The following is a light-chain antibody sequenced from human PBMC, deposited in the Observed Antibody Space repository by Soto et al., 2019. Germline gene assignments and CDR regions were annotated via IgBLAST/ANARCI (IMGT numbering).Light chain of an antibody. CDR1: SSDVGGYNY. J-gene: IGLJ2*01. Sequence: QSVLTQPASVSGSPGQSITISCTGTSSDVGGYNYVSWYQQHPGKAPKLMIYDVSNRPSGVSNRFSGSKSGNTASLTISGLXXXXXXDYYCSSYTSSSTLVVFGGGTKLTV. CDR2: DVS. CDR3: SSYTSSSTLVV. V-gene: IGLV2-14*01.